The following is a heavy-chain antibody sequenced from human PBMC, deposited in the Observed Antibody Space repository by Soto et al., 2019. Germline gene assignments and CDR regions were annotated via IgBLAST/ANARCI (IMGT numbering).Heavy chain of an antibody. CDR3: ARGWTEVATAY. CDR1: GYSLSSGYY. CDR2: IHHGGSP. J-gene: IGHJ4*02. Sequence: PSETLSLTCAVSGYSLSSGYYWGWVRQSPGKGLEWIGSIHHGGSPLYNPSLKGRIAISMDTSKNQVSLNLSSATAADTGIYYCARGWTEVATAYWGQGTQVTVSS. D-gene: IGHD1-26*01. V-gene: IGHV4-38-2*01.